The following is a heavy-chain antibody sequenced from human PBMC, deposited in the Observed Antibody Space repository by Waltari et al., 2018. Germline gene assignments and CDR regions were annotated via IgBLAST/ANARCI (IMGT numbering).Heavy chain of an antibody. Sequence: QVQLVQSGAEVKKPGASVKVPCKASGYTFTGYYMHWVRQAPGQGLEWMGGITPNRGGTNYAQKFQGRVTMTRDTSISTAYMELSRLRSDDTAVYYCARGRSSWYYYYGMDVWGQGTTVTVSS. J-gene: IGHJ6*02. CDR2: ITPNRGGT. V-gene: IGHV1-2*02. CDR3: ARGRSSWYYYYGMDV. D-gene: IGHD6-13*01. CDR1: GYTFTGYY.